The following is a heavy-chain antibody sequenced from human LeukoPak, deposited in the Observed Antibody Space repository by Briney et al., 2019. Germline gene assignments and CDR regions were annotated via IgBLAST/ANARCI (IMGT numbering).Heavy chain of an antibody. Sequence: TGGSLRLSCAASGLTFSRSAMTWVRQGPGKGLEWVSTISGSGGSTYYADSVKGRFTISRDNSKNTLYLQMNSLRAEDTAVYYCAKDLGRYYYDSSGSGDYFDYWGQGTLVTVSS. J-gene: IGHJ4*02. D-gene: IGHD3-22*01. CDR3: AKDLGRYYYDSSGSGDYFDY. CDR2: ISGSGGST. V-gene: IGHV3-23*01. CDR1: GLTFSRSA.